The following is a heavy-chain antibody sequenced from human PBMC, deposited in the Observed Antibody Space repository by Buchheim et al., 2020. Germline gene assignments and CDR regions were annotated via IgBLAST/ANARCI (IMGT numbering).Heavy chain of an antibody. J-gene: IGHJ6*02. V-gene: IGHV3-23*01. CDR1: GFTFSNYA. D-gene: IGHD3-10*01. CDR2: ISASGGST. Sequence: EVQLLESGGGLVQPGGSLRLSCAASGFTFSNYAMNWVRQAPGKGLEWVSSISASGGSTYYADSVKGRFTISKDNSKNTLYLQMNRLRAEDTAVYYCARVQEFLVPFYYAMDVWGQGTT. CDR3: ARVQEFLVPFYYAMDV.